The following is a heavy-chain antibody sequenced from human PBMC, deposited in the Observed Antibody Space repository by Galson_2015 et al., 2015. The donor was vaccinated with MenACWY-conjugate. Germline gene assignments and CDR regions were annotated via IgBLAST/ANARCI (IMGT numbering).Heavy chain of an antibody. V-gene: IGHV4-4*02. CDR3: ARDRAVVTEKGYYGMDV. J-gene: IGHJ6*02. Sequence: ETLSLTCAVSGGSISSSNWWSWVRQPPGKGLEWIGEIYHSGSTNYNPSLKSRVTISVDKSKNQFSLKLSSVTAADTAVYYCARDRAVVTEKGYYGMDVWGQGTTVTVSS. D-gene: IGHD4-23*01. CDR2: IYHSGST. CDR1: GGSISSSNW.